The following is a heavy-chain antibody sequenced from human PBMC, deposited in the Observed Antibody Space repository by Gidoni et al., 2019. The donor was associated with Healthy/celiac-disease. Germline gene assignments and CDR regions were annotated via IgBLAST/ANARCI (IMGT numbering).Heavy chain of an antibody. CDR2: ISWNSGSI. J-gene: IGHJ6*02. CDR3: AKDYGDFLGGMDV. V-gene: IGHV3-9*01. Sequence: EVQLVESGGGLVQPGRSLRLSCAASGFPFDDDAMHWVRQAPGKGLEWVSGISWNSGSIGYADSVKCRFTISRDNAKNSLYLQMNSLRAEDTALYYCAKDYGDFLGGMDVWGQGTTVTVSS. D-gene: IGHD4-17*01. CDR1: GFPFDDDA.